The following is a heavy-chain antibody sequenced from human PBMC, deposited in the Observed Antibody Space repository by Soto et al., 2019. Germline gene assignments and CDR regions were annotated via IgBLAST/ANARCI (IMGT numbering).Heavy chain of an antibody. Sequence: SETLSLTCAVSGGSFSGYCWSWIRLPPIKGLDWIGEIDHSGSTNYNPSLKSRVTIPVDTSKNQFSLKLSSVTAADTAVYYCARGGYGPGPNRFDHRGQGTLVIIS. CDR2: IDHSGST. V-gene: IGHV4-34*01. J-gene: IGHJ5*02. D-gene: IGHD3-10*01. CDR3: ARGGYGPGPNRFDH. CDR1: GGSFSGYC.